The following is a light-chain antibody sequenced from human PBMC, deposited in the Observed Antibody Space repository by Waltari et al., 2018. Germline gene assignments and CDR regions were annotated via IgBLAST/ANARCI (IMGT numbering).Light chain of an antibody. Sequence: TVFMQSLGTLSLSPGDTGTPSCRASQSLGSSYLAWYQQRPGQAPRLLIYGSSNRATGIPDRFSGSGSGTHFTLIISGLEPEDSAVYYCQQFGSSPRGTFGQGTKLEIK. CDR2: GSS. CDR1: QSLGSSY. CDR3: QQFGSSPRGT. J-gene: IGKJ2*01. V-gene: IGKV3-20*01.